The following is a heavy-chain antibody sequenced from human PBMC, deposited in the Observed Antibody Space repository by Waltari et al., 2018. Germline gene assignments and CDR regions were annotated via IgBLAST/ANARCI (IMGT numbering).Heavy chain of an antibody. D-gene: IGHD2-2*01. J-gene: IGHJ6*02. CDR2: FYYPGNI. V-gene: IGHV4-39*02. CDR3: ARLSGYCDDTGCYGHYAMDV. CDR1: GGSVSTTSYS. Sequence: QLQLQESGPGLVKPSETLSLTCTVSGGSVSTTSYSWAWVRQSPGKGLEWIGTFYYPGNIYYNPSLTSRFTISVDSPQNHLSLRLSSVTAADTAVYYCARLSGYCDDTGCYGHYAMDVWGQGTTVTVSS.